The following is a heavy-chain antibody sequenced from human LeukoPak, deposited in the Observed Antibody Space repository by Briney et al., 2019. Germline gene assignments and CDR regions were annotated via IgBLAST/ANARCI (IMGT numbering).Heavy chain of an antibody. J-gene: IGHJ4*02. CDR2: IRYDGSNK. D-gene: IGHD3-22*01. CDR3: AKDPRSSYYDSSGYCDY. CDR1: GFTFSSYG. Sequence: GGSLRLTCAASGFTFSSYGMHWVRQAPGKGLEWVAFIRYDGSNKYYADSVKGRFTISRDNSKNTLYLQMNSLRAEDSAVYYCAKDPRSSYYDSSGYCDYWGQGTLVTVSS. V-gene: IGHV3-30*02.